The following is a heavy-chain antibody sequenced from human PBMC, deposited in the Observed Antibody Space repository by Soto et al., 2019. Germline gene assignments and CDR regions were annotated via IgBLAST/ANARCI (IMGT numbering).Heavy chain of an antibody. Sequence: ASVKVSCKASGGTFGSYAISWVRQAPGQGLEWMGGIIPIFGTANYAQKFQGRVTITADESTSTAYMELSSLRSEDTAVYYCAREGIVGATGDAFDIWGQGSMVTVSS. V-gene: IGHV1-69*13. CDR1: GGTFGSYA. D-gene: IGHD1-26*01. J-gene: IGHJ3*02. CDR2: IIPIFGTA. CDR3: AREGIVGATGDAFDI.